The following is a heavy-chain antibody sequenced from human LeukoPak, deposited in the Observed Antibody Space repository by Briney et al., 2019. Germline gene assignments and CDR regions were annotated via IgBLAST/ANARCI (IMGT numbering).Heavy chain of an antibody. J-gene: IGHJ4*02. CDR1: GFTFSSYS. CDR3: ARGAYSSGWAYFDH. Sequence: GSLRLSCAASGFTFSSYSMNWVRQAPGKGLEWVANIKQDGSEKYYVDSVKGRFTISRDNAKNSLYLHMDSLRAEDTAVYYCARGAYSSGWAYFDHWGQGTLVTVSS. V-gene: IGHV3-7*01. CDR2: IKQDGSEK. D-gene: IGHD6-19*01.